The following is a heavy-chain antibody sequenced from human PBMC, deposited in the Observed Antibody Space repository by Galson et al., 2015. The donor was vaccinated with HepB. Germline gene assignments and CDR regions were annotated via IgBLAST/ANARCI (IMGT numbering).Heavy chain of an antibody. Sequence: SVKVSCKASGYTFTSYYMHWVRQAPGQGLEWMGIINPSGGSTSYAQKFQGRVTMTRDTSTSTVYMELSSLRSEDTAVYYCARVDSGDSSGSQHGGAFDIWGQGTMVTVSS. CDR2: INPSGGST. V-gene: IGHV1-46*03. CDR1: GYTFTSYY. D-gene: IGHD3-22*01. J-gene: IGHJ3*02. CDR3: ARVDSGDSSGSQHGGAFDI.